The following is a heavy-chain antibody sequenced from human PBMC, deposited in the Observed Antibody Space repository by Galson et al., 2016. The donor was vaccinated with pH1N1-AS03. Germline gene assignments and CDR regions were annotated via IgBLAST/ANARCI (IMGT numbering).Heavy chain of an antibody. Sequence: PGQGREWMGIINPSDGNTNYAQRFQGRVTMTRDTSTSTVYMELGSLRSDDTAVYYCARVSAGLTGYYYAMDVWGQGTTVTVSS. CDR3: ARVSAGLTGYYYAMDV. D-gene: IGHD4/OR15-4a*01. J-gene: IGHJ6*02. CDR2: INPSDGNT. V-gene: IGHV1-46*01.